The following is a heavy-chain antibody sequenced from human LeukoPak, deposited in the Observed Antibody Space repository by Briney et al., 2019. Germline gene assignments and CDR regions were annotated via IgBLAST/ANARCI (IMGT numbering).Heavy chain of an antibody. CDR2: IYHSGST. J-gene: IGHJ2*01. CDR3: ARAGGYNYGYWYFDL. Sequence: PSETLSLTCTVSGYSISSGCYWGWIRQPPGKGLEWIGSIYHSGSTYYNPSLKSRVTISVDTSKNQFSLKLSSVTAADTAVYYCARAGGYNYGYWYFDLWGRGTLVTVSS. V-gene: IGHV4-38-2*02. D-gene: IGHD5-24*01. CDR1: GYSISSGCY.